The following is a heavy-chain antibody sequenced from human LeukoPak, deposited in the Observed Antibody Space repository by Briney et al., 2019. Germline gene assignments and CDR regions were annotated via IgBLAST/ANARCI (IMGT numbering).Heavy chain of an antibody. CDR1: GFTFSSYS. CDR3: ARDHYPGGRITMVRGVIIYYFDY. CDR2: ISSSSSYI. V-gene: IGHV3-21*01. D-gene: IGHD3-10*01. Sequence: GGSLRLSCAASGFTFSSYSTNWVRQAPGKGLEWVSSISSSSSYIYYADSVKGRFTISRDNAKNSLYLQMNSLRAEDTAVYYCARDHYPGGRITMVRGVIIYYFDYWGQGTLVTVSS. J-gene: IGHJ4*02.